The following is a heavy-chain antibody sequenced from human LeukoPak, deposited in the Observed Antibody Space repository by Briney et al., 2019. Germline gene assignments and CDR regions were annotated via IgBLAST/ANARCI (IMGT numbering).Heavy chain of an antibody. J-gene: IGHJ4*02. V-gene: IGHV4-39*07. Sequence: PSETLSLICTVSGVSISSSNYYWGWIRQPPGEGLEWIGDINHSGSPNYNPSLKSRVTISVDTSKNQFSLRLTSVTASDTAVYYCGRGDEKAWEAPHDWGQGTLVTLAS. CDR1: GVSISSSNYY. CDR2: INHSGSP. D-gene: IGHD1-26*01. CDR3: GRGDEKAWEAPHD.